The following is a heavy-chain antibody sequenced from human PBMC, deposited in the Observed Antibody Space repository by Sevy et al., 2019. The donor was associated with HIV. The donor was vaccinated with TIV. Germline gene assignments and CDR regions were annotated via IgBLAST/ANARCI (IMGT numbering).Heavy chain of an antibody. Sequence: GGSLRLSCAASGFTFSNAWMSWVRQAPGKGLEWVGRIKSKTDGGTTDYAAPGKGRFTISRDDSTNTLYLQMNSLKTEDTAVYYCTTLGYCSGGSCYGGNWFDPWGQGTLVTVSS. CDR1: GFTFSNAW. V-gene: IGHV3-15*01. J-gene: IGHJ5*02. CDR2: IKSKTDGGTT. D-gene: IGHD2-15*01. CDR3: TTLGYCSGGSCYGGNWFDP.